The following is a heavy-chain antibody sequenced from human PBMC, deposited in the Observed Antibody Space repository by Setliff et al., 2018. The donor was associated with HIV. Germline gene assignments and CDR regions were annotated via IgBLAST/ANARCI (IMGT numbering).Heavy chain of an antibody. Sequence: GASVKVSCKGSGYRFMSYGFTWVRQAPGQGLEWVGWISAYNGNTNYAQKLQGRVTMTTDTSTSTAYMELSSLKSEDTAVYYCAREGQWLAWGQGTLVTVSS. CDR3: AREGQWLA. J-gene: IGHJ5*02. CDR1: GYRFMSYG. CDR2: ISAYNGNT. D-gene: IGHD6-19*01. V-gene: IGHV1-18*01.